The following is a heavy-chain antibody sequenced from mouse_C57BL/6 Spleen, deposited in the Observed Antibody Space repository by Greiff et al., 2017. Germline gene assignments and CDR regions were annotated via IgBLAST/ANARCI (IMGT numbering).Heavy chain of an antibody. J-gene: IGHJ4*01. V-gene: IGHV1-80*01. CDR2: IYPGDGDT. D-gene: IGHD1-1*01. CDR3: ARSYVTTVVEGAMDY. CDR1: GYAFSSYW. Sequence: VKLVESGAELVKPGASVKISCKASGYAFSSYWMNWVKQRPGKGLEWIGQIYPGDGDTNYNGKFKGKATLTADKSSSTAYMQLSSLTSEDSAVYFCARSYVTTVVEGAMDYWGQGTSVTVSS.